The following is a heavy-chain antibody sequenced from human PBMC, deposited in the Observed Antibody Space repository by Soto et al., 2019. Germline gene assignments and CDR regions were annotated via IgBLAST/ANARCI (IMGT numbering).Heavy chain of an antibody. CDR1: GYTFPSYD. J-gene: IGHJ6*03. D-gene: IGHD3-3*01. V-gene: IGHV1-8*01. CDR3: ARGRFPGYYYYMDV. CDR2: MNPNSGNT. Sequence: VQLVKSGPEVKKPGASVKVSSKASGYTFPSYDINWVRQATGQGLEWMGWMNPNSGNTGYAQKFQGRVTMTRNTSISTAYMELSSLRSEDTAVYYCARGRFPGYYYYMDVWGKGTTVTVSS.